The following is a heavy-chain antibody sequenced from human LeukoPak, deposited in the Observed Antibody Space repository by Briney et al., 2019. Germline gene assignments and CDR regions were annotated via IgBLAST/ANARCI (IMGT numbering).Heavy chain of an antibody. D-gene: IGHD2-15*01. V-gene: IGHV3-23*01. CDR1: GFTFSSYA. J-gene: IGHJ4*02. CDR3: ATSPRGWYYFDY. Sequence: PGGSLRLSCAASGFTFSSYAMSWVRQAPGKGLEWVSAISGSGGSTYYADSVKGRSTISRDNSKNTLYLQMNSLRAEDTAVYYCATSPRGWYYFDYWGQGTLVTVSS. CDR2: ISGSGGST.